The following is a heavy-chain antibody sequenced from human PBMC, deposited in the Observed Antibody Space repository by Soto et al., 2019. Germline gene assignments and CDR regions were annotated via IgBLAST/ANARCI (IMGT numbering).Heavy chain of an antibody. J-gene: IGHJ4*02. CDR1: GFTFSDYY. CDR3: ARDTSLYSSSWYDY. V-gene: IGHV3-11*01. Sequence: GGSLRLSCAASGFTFSDYYMSWIRPAPGKGLEWVSYISSSGSTIYYADSVKGRFTISRDNAKNSLYLQMNSLRAEDTAVYYCARDTSLYSSSWYDYWGRGTLVTVSS. D-gene: IGHD6-13*01. CDR2: ISSSGSTI.